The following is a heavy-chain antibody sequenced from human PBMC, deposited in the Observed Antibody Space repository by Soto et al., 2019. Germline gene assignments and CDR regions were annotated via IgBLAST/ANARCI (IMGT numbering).Heavy chain of an antibody. CDR3: AGRRGYCSGGSCYDVYFDY. Sequence: QVQLVQSGAEVKKPGSSVKVSCKASGGTFSSYAISWVRQAPGQGLEWMGGIIPIFGTANYAQKFQGRVTITADKSTSTAYMELSSLSSEDTAVYYCAGRRGYCSGGSCYDVYFDYWGQGTLVTVSS. V-gene: IGHV1-69*06. CDR2: IIPIFGTA. CDR1: GGTFSSYA. J-gene: IGHJ4*02. D-gene: IGHD2-15*01.